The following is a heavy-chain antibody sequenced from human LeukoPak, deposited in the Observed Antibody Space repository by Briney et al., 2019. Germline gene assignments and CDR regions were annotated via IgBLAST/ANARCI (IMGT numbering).Heavy chain of an antibody. V-gene: IGHV3-7*01. J-gene: IGHJ6*02. D-gene: IGHD2-15*01. CDR1: GFTFSSYW. Sequence: PGGSLRLSCAASGFTFSSYWMSWVRQAPGKGLEWVANIKQDGSEKYYVDSVKGRFTISRDNAKNSLYLQMNSLRAEDTAVYYCARVDCSGGSCYNVFYYYYGMDVWGQGTTVIVSS. CDR3: ARVDCSGGSCYNVFYYYYGMDV. CDR2: IKQDGSEK.